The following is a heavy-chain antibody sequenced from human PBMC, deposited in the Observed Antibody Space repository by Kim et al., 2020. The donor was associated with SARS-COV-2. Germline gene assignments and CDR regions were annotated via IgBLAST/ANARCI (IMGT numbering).Heavy chain of an antibody. J-gene: IGHJ4*02. Sequence: STSYADSVKGRFTISRDNAKNTLYLQMNSLRAEDTAVYYCARDPRGGVDYWGQGTLVTVSS. CDR3: ARDPRGGVDY. CDR2: ST. D-gene: IGHD2-15*01. V-gene: IGHV3-74*01.